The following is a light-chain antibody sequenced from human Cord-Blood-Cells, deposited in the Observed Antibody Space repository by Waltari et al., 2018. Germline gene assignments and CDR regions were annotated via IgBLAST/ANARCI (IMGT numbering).Light chain of an antibody. CDR3: SSYTSSITLV. J-gene: IGLJ3*02. V-gene: IGLV2-14*01. CDR2: DVS. CDR1: SSDVGGYNY. Sequence: QSALTQPASASGSPGQSITISCTGSSSDVGGYNYVSWYQQHPGKAPKLMIYDVSNRPSGVCNRFSGSKARNTASLTISGLQAEDEADYYCSSYTSSITLVFGGGTKLTVL.